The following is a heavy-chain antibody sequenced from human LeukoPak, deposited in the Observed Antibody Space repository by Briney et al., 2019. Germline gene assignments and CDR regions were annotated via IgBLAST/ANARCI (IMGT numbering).Heavy chain of an antibody. V-gene: IGHV4-61*02. Sequence: SETLPLTCTVSGGSISSGSYYWSWIRQPAGKGLEWIGRIYTSGSTNYNPSLKSRVTMSVDTSKNQFSLKLSSVTAADTAVYYCARGSFNYYDKGTDFDYWGQGTLVTVSS. CDR2: IYTSGST. J-gene: IGHJ4*02. CDR3: ARGSFNYYDKGTDFDY. CDR1: GGSISSGSYY. D-gene: IGHD3-22*01.